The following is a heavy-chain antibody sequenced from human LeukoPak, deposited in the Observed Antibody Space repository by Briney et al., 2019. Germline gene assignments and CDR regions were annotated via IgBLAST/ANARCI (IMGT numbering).Heavy chain of an antibody. CDR2: INPNSGGT. CDR1: GYTFTGYY. D-gene: IGHD3-22*01. CDR3: ARDWRGTYYYDSSRPEFDL. Sequence: ASVKVSCKASGYTFTGYYMHWVRQAPGQGLEWMGWINPNSGGTNYAQKFQGRVTMTRDTSISTAYMELSRLRSDDTAVYYCARDWRGTYYYDSSRPEFDLWGRGTLVTVSS. V-gene: IGHV1-2*02. J-gene: IGHJ2*01.